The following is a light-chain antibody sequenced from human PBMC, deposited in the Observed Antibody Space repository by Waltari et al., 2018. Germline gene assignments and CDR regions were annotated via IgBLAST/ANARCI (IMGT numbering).Light chain of an antibody. CDR3: LQHTNYPFT. CDR2: GAS. J-gene: IGKJ3*01. Sequence: DIQMTQSPSSLSASIGDRVTITCRASQDIRNDLGWFQQKQGEAPRRLVYGASTLQTGVPSRFSGSGSGTDFTLTIASLQPEDFATYYCLQHTNYPFTFGPGTKVDVK. CDR1: QDIRND. V-gene: IGKV1-17*01.